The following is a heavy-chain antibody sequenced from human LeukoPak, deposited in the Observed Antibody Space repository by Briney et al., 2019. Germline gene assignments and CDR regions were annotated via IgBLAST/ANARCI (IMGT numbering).Heavy chain of an antibody. CDR3: AKDERQDWSRVYLYYYYGMDV. D-gene: IGHD3-9*01. CDR2: ISYDGSNK. V-gene: IGHV3-30*18. CDR1: GFTFSSYG. J-gene: IGHJ6*02. Sequence: RGSLRLSCAASGFTFSSYGMHWVRQAPGKGLEWVAVISYDGSNKYYADSVKGRFTISRDNSKNTLYLQMNSLRAEDTAVYYCAKDERQDWSRVYLYYYYGMDVWGQGTTVTVSS.